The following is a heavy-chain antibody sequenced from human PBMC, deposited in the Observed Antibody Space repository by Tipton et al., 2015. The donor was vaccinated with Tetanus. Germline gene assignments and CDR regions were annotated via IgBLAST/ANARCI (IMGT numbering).Heavy chain of an antibody. CDR1: GAPLRSGDYH. D-gene: IGHD6-19*01. Sequence: GLVKPSETLSLTCTVSGAPLRSGDYHWSWIRQPPGKGLEWLAYISSSGRTNSNYSLKSRITMTQDTSRNQFSLTLSSVTAADTAVYYCARGSGWADFWGQGTQVTVSS. CDR2: ISSSGRT. CDR3: ARGSGWADF. V-gene: IGHV4-61*08. J-gene: IGHJ4*02.